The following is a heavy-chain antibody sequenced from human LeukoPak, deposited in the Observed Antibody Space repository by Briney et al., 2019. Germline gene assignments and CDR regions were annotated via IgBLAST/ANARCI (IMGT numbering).Heavy chain of an antibody. CDR2: IYPGDSDT. V-gene: IGHV5-51*01. CDR1: GYSFTNHY. CDR3: ARRRYGDYAFDP. J-gene: IGHJ5*02. Sequence: GESLKISCKGSGYSFTNHYIGWVRLMPGKGLEWMGIIYPGDSDTRYSPSIQGQVTISADKSISTAYLQWSSLKASDTAMYYCARRRYGDYAFDPWGQGTLVTVSS. D-gene: IGHD4-17*01.